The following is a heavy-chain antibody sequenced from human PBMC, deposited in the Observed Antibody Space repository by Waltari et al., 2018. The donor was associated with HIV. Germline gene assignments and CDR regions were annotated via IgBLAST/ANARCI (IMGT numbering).Heavy chain of an antibody. Sequence: EVQLVESGGGLVKPGGSLRLSCAASGFTFSSYSMNWVRQAPGKGLEWVSSISSSSSYIYYADSVKGRFTISRDNAKNSLYLQMNSLRAEDTAVYYCARDISYYYGMDVWGQGITVTVSS. CDR3: ARDISYYYGMDV. CDR2: ISSSSSYI. J-gene: IGHJ6*02. V-gene: IGHV3-21*01. D-gene: IGHD3-9*01. CDR1: GFTFSSYS.